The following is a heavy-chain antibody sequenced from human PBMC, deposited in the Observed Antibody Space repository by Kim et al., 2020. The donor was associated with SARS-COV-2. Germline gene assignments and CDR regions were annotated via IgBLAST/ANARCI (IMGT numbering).Heavy chain of an antibody. J-gene: IGHJ6*02. Sequence: SETLSLTCTVSGGSISSYYWSWIRQPPGKGLEWIGYIYYSGSTNYNPSLKSRVTISVDTSKNQFSLKLSSVTAADTSVYYCARGGENDFWSGYYASGYYYYGMDVWGQGTTVTVSS. CDR2: IYYSGST. D-gene: IGHD3-3*01. CDR1: GGSISSYY. V-gene: IGHV4-59*01. CDR3: ARGGENDFWSGYYASGYYYYGMDV.